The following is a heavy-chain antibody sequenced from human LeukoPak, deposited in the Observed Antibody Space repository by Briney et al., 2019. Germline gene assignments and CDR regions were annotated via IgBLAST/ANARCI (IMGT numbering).Heavy chain of an antibody. CDR3: GATQIIYGDCVVY. CDR2: IDPSDSYT. Sequence: GESLRISCKGSGYSFTSYWISWVRQMPRKGLEWMRRIDPSDSYTNYSPSFQGHVTISADKSISTAYLQWSRLKASDTARYFCGATQIIYGDCVVYWGGGTLVGVCS. CDR1: GYSFTSYW. D-gene: IGHD4-17*01. J-gene: IGHJ4*02. V-gene: IGHV5-10-1*01.